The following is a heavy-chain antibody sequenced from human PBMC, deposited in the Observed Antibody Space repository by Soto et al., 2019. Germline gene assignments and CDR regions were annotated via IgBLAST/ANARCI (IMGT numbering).Heavy chain of an antibody. Sequence: PGGSLRLSCAASGFTFSDYYMSWIRQAPGKGLEWVSYISSSSSYTNYADSVKGRFTISRDNAKNSLYLQMNSLRAEDTAVYYCARDRDILTGYGMDVWGQGTTVTVSS. CDR1: GFTFSDYY. CDR3: ARDRDILTGYGMDV. D-gene: IGHD3-9*01. CDR2: ISSSSSYT. V-gene: IGHV3-11*05. J-gene: IGHJ6*02.